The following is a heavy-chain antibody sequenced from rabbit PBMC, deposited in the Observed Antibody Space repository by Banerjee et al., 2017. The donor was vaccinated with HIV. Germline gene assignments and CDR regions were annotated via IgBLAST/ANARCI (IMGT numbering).Heavy chain of an antibody. CDR1: GFSFSSSYW. CDR2: INTSSGNT. J-gene: IGHJ4*01. Sequence: QEQLVESGGGLVQPEGSLTLTCKASGFSFSSSYWICWVRQAPGKGLEWIGCINTSSGNTVYASWAKGRFTISKTSSTTVTLQMTSLTAADTATYFCARDLAGAIGWNFNLWGQGTLVTVS. V-gene: IGHV1S45*01. D-gene: IGHD4-1*01. CDR3: ARDLAGAIGWNFNL.